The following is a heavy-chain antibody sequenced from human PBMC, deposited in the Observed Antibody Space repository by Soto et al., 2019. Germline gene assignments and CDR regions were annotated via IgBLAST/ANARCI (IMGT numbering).Heavy chain of an antibody. CDR3: TSPDTAMAYDAFDI. D-gene: IGHD5-18*01. J-gene: IGHJ3*02. CDR2: IRSKANSYAT. CDR1: GFTFSGSA. Sequence: SGGSLRLSCAASGFTFSGSAMHWVRQASGKGLEWVGRIRSKANSYATAYAASVKGRFTISRDDSKNTAYLQMNSLKTEDTAVYYCTSPDTAMAYDAFDIWGQGTMVTVSS. V-gene: IGHV3-73*01.